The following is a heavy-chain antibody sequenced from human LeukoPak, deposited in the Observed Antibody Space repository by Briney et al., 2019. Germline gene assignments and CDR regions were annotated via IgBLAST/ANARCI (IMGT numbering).Heavy chain of an antibody. D-gene: IGHD3-3*01. CDR2: IKQDGSQK. Sequence: GGSLRLSCAASGFTFSSYWMSWVRQAPGKGLEWVANIKQDGSQKYYVESVKGRFTISRDNAKNSLYLQMNSLRAEDTAVYYCARDVDFGVVITFDYWGQGTLVTVSS. J-gene: IGHJ4*02. CDR1: GFTFSSYW. CDR3: ARDVDFGVVITFDY. V-gene: IGHV3-7*01.